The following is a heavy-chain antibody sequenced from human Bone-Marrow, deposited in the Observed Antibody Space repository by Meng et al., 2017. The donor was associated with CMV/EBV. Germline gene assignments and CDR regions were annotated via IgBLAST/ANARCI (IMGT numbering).Heavy chain of an antibody. D-gene: IGHD6-19*01. J-gene: IGHJ5*02. CDR2: IDRNGETA. V-gene: IGHV3-20*04. CDR3: AKDRKGTGWWLDL. CDR1: GFRVDEDD. Sequence: GESLKISCGISGFRVDEDDMAWVRQAPGRGLEWVSSIDRNGETATYAESVKGRFTISRDYIRNSLYLQMRSLRVDDTALYYCAKDRKGTGWWLDLWGQGSLVTVSS.